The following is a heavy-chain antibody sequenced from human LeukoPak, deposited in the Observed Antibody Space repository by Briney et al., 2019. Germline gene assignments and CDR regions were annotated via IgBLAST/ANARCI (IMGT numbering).Heavy chain of an antibody. V-gene: IGHV4-39*01. CDR1: GGSISSSSYY. Sequence: PSETLSLTCTVSGGSISSSSYYWGWIRQPPGKGLAWIGSVYYTGATYYSLSLESGVSISLDTSKNEFSLKKTSVSAADTAVYYCARHGPGVGTQSEYFQHWGQGTLVTVSS. CDR3: ARHGPGVGTQSEYFQH. D-gene: IGHD2-21*02. CDR2: VYYTGAT. J-gene: IGHJ1*01.